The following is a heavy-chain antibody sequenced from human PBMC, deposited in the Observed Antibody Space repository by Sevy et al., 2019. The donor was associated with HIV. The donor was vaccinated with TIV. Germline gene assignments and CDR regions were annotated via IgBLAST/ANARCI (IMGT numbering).Heavy chain of an antibody. D-gene: IGHD3-3*01. CDR3: AKAPYYDFWSHNYNNWFDP. Sequence: GGSLRLSCVASGFRFSAFGMAWVRQAAGKGLQSVSGINGGGGSTYYRNSVKGRFTVSRDNSKNTVYLQMNSLRADDTAVYYCAKAPYYDFWSHNYNNWFDPWGQGTLVTVSS. V-gene: IGHV3-23*01. CDR2: INGGGGST. J-gene: IGHJ5*02. CDR1: GFRFSAFG.